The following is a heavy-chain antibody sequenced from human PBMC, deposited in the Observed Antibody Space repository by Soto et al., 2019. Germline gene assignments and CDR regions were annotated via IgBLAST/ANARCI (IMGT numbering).Heavy chain of an antibody. D-gene: IGHD1-26*01. CDR2: ISHRGNT. CDR1: GVSINSGTYS. Sequence: PSETLSLTCAVSGVSINSGTYSWSWIRQPPGKGLEWVGYISHRGNTYYNSSLRSRVAISLDTSKNQFSLRLSSVTAADTAVYYCHRQINGAGDYFDLWGQGTLVTVSS. J-gene: IGHJ4*02. CDR3: HRQINGAGDYFDL. V-gene: IGHV4-30-2*01.